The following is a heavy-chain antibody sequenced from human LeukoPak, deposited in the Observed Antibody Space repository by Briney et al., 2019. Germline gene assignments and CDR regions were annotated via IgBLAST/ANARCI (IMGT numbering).Heavy chain of an antibody. D-gene: IGHD3-10*01. CDR2: NSGRGYST. J-gene: IGHJ4*02. CDR1: GFIFGNYA. Sequence: GGSLRLSCAASGFIFGNYAMSWVRQAPGKGLEWVSANSGRGYSTYHADSVKGRFTISRDNSKDTLYLQMDSLRVEDTAVYYCAKRSKDYYGSGTYDYWGQGTLVTVSS. V-gene: IGHV3-23*01. CDR3: AKRSKDYYGSGTYDY.